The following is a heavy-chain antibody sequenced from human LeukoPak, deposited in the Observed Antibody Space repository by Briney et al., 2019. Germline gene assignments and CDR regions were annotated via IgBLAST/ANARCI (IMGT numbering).Heavy chain of an antibody. CDR1: GFTFSSYD. D-gene: IGHD2-15*01. V-gene: IGHV3-13*01. Sequence: GGSLRLSCAASGFTFSSYDMHWVRQATGKGLEWVSAIGTAGDTYYPGSVKGRFTISRENAKNSLYLQMNSLRAGDTAVYYCARGRGSSRGNAFDIWGQGTMVTVSS. CDR3: ARGRGSSRGNAFDI. CDR2: IGTAGDT. J-gene: IGHJ3*02.